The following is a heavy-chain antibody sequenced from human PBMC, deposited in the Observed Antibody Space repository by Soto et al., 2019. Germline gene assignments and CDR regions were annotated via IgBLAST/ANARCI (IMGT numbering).Heavy chain of an antibody. CDR3: ARMGDFWSGPGELDP. D-gene: IGHD3-3*01. J-gene: IGHJ5*02. V-gene: IGHV4-39*01. CDR1: GGSISISNYY. CDR2: VYYNGFT. Sequence: QLQLRESGPGLVKPSETLSLTCTVSGGSISISNYYWAWIRQSPGQGLEWIGSVYYNGFTYYNPYLVRRVTISVDTSKNQFSLKLPSVTAADTAVYYCARMGDFWSGPGELDPWGQGTLVTVSS.